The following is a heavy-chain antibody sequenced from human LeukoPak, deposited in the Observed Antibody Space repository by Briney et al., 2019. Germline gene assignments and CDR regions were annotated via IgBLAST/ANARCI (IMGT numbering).Heavy chain of an antibody. CDR1: GGSFSGYY. J-gene: IGHJ6*02. D-gene: IGHD3-10*01. Sequence: SETLSLTCAVYGGSFSGYYWSWIRQPPGKGLEWIGEINHSGSTNYNPSLKSRVTISVDTSKNQFSLKLRSVTAADTAVYYCARDSIGMGFGANYGMDVWGQGTTVTVSS. V-gene: IGHV4-34*01. CDR2: INHSGST. CDR3: ARDSIGMGFGANYGMDV.